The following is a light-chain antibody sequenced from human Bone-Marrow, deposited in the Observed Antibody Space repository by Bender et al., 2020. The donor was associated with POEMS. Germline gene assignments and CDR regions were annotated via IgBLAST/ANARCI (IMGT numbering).Light chain of an antibody. V-gene: IGLV1-40*01. Sequence: QSVLTQPPSVSGAPGQRVTISCTGSSSNTGSGYDINWYQHLPGTAPKLLIYGYNNRPSGVPDRFSGSKSGNTASLTISGLQAEDEADYYCSSSAGNHVWVFGGGTKLTAL. CDR2: GYN. J-gene: IGLJ3*02. CDR1: SSNTGSGYD. CDR3: SSSAGNHVWV.